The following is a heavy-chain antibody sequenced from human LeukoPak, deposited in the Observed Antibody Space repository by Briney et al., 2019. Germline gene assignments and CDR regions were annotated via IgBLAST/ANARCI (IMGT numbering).Heavy chain of an antibody. J-gene: IGHJ4*02. CDR1: GFTFSNHA. CDR2: ISYDGTNE. CDR3: ARDPSPIPAAIFDF. Sequence: PGRSLRLSCAASGFTFSNHAMHWVRQAPGKGLEWVAVISYDGTNEYYADSVKGRFTISRDNSRSSLYMQVDSLRTEDTAIYYCARDPSPIPAAIFDFWGQGTLVTVSS. D-gene: IGHD2-2*01. V-gene: IGHV3-30-3*01.